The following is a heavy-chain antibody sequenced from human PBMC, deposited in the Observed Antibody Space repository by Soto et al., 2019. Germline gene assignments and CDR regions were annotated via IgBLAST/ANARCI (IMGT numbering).Heavy chain of an antibody. CDR1: GFTFSTYS. V-gene: IGHV3-21*01. Sequence: GGSLRLSCAASGFTFSTYSMNWVRQAPGKGLEWVSSISSGSSYIYYADSVKGRFTISRDNAKKSLYLQMSSLRAEDTAVYYCARGGDIVVLAADVLPFDYWGQGTLVTVSS. CDR3: ARGGDIVVLAADVLPFDY. CDR2: ISSGSSYI. D-gene: IGHD2-15*01. J-gene: IGHJ4*02.